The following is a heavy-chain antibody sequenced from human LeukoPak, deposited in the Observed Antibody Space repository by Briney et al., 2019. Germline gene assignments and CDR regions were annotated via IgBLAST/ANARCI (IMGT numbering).Heavy chain of an antibody. CDR3: AKDSRYDSSGYYES. CDR2: ISWNSGSI. J-gene: IGHJ5*02. V-gene: IGHV3-9*03. CDR1: GFTFSSSA. Sequence: PGGSLRLSCAASGFTFSSSAMSWVRQAPGKGLEWVSGISWNSGSIGYADSVKGRFTISRDNAKNSLYLRMNSLRAEDMALYYCAKDSRYDSSGYYESWGQGTLVTVSS. D-gene: IGHD3-22*01.